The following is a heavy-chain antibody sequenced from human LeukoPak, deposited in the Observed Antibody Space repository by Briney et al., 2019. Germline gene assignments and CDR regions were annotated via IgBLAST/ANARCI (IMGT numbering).Heavy chain of an antibody. CDR1: GFTFSSYW. J-gene: IGHJ4*02. CDR2: INSDGSST. CDR3: ARVAQIQGGSSRHSYYFDY. D-gene: IGHD6-13*01. Sequence: GGSLRLSCAASGFTFSSYWMHWVRQAPGKGLVWVSRINSDGSSTSYADSVKGRFTISRDNAKNTLYLQMNSLRAEDTAVYYCARVAQIQGGSSRHSYYFDYWGQGTLVTVSS. V-gene: IGHV3-74*01.